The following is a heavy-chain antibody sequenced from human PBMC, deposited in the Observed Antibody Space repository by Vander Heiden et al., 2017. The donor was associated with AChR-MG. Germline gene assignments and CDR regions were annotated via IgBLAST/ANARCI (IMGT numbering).Heavy chain of an antibody. CDR2: IIPIFGTA. CDR1: GGTFSSYA. Sequence: QVQLVQSGAEVKKPGSSVTVSCKASGGTFSSYAISWVRQAPGQGLEWMGGIIPIFGTANYAQKFQGRVTITADESTSTAYMELSSLRSEDTAVYYCAREWPYYYDSSGYRRAFDYWGQGTLVTVSS. V-gene: IGHV1-69*01. CDR3: AREWPYYYDSSGYRRAFDY. J-gene: IGHJ4*02. D-gene: IGHD3-22*01.